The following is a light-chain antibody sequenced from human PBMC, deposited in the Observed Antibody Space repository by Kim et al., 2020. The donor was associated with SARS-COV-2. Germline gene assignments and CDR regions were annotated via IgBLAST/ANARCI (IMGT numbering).Light chain of an antibody. CDR1: SIASKG. J-gene: IGLJ2*01. CDR2: YDS. V-gene: IGLV3-21*04. CDR3: QVWDSDSDHRVV. Sequence: NTDMVAGGGKSIASKGVTEYQQKSGKAPVLVISYDSDRPSGIPERFSGSNSGNTATLTISRVEAGDEADYYCQVWDSDSDHRVVFGGGTQLTVL.